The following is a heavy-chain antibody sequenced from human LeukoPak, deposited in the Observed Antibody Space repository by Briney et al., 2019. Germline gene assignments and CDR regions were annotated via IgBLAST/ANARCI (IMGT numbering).Heavy chain of an antibody. D-gene: IGHD1-26*01. CDR1: GGSFSGYY. CDR2: INHSGST. Sequence: SETLSLTCAVYGGSFSGYYWSWIRQPPGKGLEWIGGINHSGSTNYNPSLKSRVTISVDTSKNQFSLKLSSVTAADTAVYYCASGVGLGWFDPWGQGALVTVSS. V-gene: IGHV4-34*01. CDR3: ASGVGLGWFDP. J-gene: IGHJ5*02.